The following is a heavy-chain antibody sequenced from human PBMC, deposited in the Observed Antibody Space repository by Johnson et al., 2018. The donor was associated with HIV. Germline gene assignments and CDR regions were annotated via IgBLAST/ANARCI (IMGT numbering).Heavy chain of an antibody. CDR1: GFTFDDYG. CDR2: INWNGGNT. V-gene: IGHV3-20*04. D-gene: IGHD2-2*01. Sequence: VQLVESGGGVVQPGRSLRLSCAASGFTFDDYGMSWVRQAPGKGLEWVSGINWNGGNTGYADSVKGRFTISRDNSKNTLYIQMNSLRAEDTAVYYCARDGGHYCSSTGCWNKHAFDVWGQGTMVTVSS. J-gene: IGHJ3*01. CDR3: ARDGGHYCSSTGCWNKHAFDV.